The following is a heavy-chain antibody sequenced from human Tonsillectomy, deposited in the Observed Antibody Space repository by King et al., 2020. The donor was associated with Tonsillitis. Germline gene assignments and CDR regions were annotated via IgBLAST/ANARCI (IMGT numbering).Heavy chain of an antibody. CDR2: IWYDGNTK. CDR1: GFTFGDYA. CDR3: TRDGDGYGTHWYSDL. Sequence: VQLVESGGGVVQPGRSLRLSCVASGFTFGDYAMHWVRQAPGKGLEWVAVIWYDGNTKYYADSVKGRFTISRDNSQNTLYLQMNSLRAEDTALYYCTRDGDGYGTHWYSDLWGRGTLLTVSS. D-gene: IGHD5-18*01. V-gene: IGHV3-33*08. J-gene: IGHJ2*01.